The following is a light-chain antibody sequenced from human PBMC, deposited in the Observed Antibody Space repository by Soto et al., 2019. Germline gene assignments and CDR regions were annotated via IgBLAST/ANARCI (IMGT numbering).Light chain of an antibody. CDR1: QGFTNY. J-gene: IGKJ5*01. CDR3: QKYNTAPYT. Sequence: DFQMTQSPSSLSACVGDTFTLTCRASQGFTNYLAWYQQKPGKAPKLLIYAASTLQSGVPPRFSGSGSGTHFTLTISSLQPEDAATYYCQKYNTAPYTFGQGTRLEIK. V-gene: IGKV1-27*01. CDR2: AAS.